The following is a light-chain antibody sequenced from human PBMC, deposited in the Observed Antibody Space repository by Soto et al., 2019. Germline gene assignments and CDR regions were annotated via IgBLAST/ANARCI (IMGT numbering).Light chain of an antibody. CDR2: TTS. CDR1: QNMISY. Sequence: DVQMTQSPSSLSASVGDRVTITCRASQNMISYLNWYQQKPGKVPNLLIYTTSHLQSRVPSRFSGSEPGTDVTLSISSRQPDDFATYYGQQSYPTSYTFGQGNKLEIK. CDR3: QQSYPTSYT. V-gene: IGKV1-39*01. J-gene: IGKJ2*01.